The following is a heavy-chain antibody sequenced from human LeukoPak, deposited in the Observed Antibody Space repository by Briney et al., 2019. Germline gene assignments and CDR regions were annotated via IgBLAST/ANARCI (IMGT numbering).Heavy chain of an antibody. J-gene: IGHJ4*02. CDR3: ARGLSSGWYGALLY. D-gene: IGHD6-19*01. Sequence: GGSLRLSCAASGFTFSSYWMSWVRQAPGKGLEWVANIKQDGSEKYYVDSVKGRFTISRDNAKNSLYLQMNSLRAEDTAVYCCARGLSSGWYGALLYWGQGTLVTVSS. CDR2: IKQDGSEK. V-gene: IGHV3-7*01. CDR1: GFTFSSYW.